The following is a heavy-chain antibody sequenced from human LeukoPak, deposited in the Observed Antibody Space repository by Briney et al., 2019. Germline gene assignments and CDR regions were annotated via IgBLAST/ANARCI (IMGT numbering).Heavy chain of an antibody. J-gene: IGHJ4*02. CDR3: ARSEVATIIFDY. D-gene: IGHD5-12*01. V-gene: IGHV4-34*01. Sequence: SETLSLTCAVYGGSFSGYYWSWMRQPPGKGLEWIGEINHSGSTNYNPSLKSRVTISVDTSKNQFSLKLSSVTAADTAVYYCARSEVATIIFDYWGQGTLVTVSS. CDR1: GGSFSGYY. CDR2: INHSGST.